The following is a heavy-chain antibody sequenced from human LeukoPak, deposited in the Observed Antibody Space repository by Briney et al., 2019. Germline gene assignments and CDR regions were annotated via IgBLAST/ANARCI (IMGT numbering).Heavy chain of an antibody. CDR3: ARDKYYYDSSGYQTSFDY. J-gene: IGHJ4*02. CDR1: GFTFSSYA. V-gene: IGHV3-30*07. CDR2: ISYDGSNK. D-gene: IGHD3-22*01. Sequence: GRSLRLSCAASGFTFSSYAMHWVRQAPGKGLEWVAVISYDGSNKYYADSVKGRFTISRDNAKNSLYLQMNSLRAEDTAVYYCARDKYYYDSSGYQTSFDYWGQGTLVTVSS.